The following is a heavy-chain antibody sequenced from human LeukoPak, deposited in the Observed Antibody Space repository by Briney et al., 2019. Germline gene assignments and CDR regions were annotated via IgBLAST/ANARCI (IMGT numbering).Heavy chain of an antibody. D-gene: IGHD6-19*01. V-gene: IGHV3-53*01. Sequence: GGSLRLSCAAPGFTVSSNYMSWVRQAPGKGLEWVSVIYSGGSTYYADSVKGRFTISRDNSKNTLYLQMNSLRAEDTAVYYCARDSLSGLVQNEGHFDYWGQGTLVTVSS. J-gene: IGHJ4*02. CDR3: ARDSLSGLVQNEGHFDY. CDR1: GFTVSSNY. CDR2: IYSGGST.